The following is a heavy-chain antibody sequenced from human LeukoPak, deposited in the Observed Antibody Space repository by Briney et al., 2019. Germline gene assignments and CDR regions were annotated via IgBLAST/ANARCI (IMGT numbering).Heavy chain of an antibody. CDR2: INSDGSST. Sequence: PGGSLRLSCAASGFTSSTYWIHWVRQAPGKGLMLVSRINSDGSSTSYADSVKGRFTISRDNAKNTVYLHTNSLKVEDTAVYYCARSYYGDYEDFWGRGTLVAVSS. V-gene: IGHV3-74*01. CDR1: GFTSSTYW. D-gene: IGHD4-17*01. J-gene: IGHJ4*02. CDR3: ARSYYGDYEDF.